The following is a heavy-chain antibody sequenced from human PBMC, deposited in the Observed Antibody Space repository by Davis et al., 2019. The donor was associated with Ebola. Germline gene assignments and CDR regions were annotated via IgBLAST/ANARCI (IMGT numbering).Heavy chain of an antibody. CDR1: GFTFSSYW. V-gene: IGHV3-74*01. CDR3: AKRGRIAAAGLDY. CDR2: INSDGSST. Sequence: PGGSLRLSCAASGFTFSSYWMHWVRQAPGKGLVWVSRINSDGSSTYYADSVKGRFTISRDNSKNTLYLQMNSLRAEDTAVYYCAKRGRIAAAGLDYWGQGTLVTVSS. D-gene: IGHD6-13*01. J-gene: IGHJ4*02.